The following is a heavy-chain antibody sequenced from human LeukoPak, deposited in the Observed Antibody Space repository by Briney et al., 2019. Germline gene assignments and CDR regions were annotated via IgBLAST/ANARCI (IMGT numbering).Heavy chain of an antibody. CDR1: GGSVSSGSYY. Sequence: KSSETLSLTCTVSGGSVSSGSYYWSWIRQPPGKGLEWIGYIYYSGSTNYNPSLKSRVTISVDTSKNQFSLKLSSVTAADTAVYYCARDNTMVREQYGMDVWGQGTTVTVSS. CDR2: IYYSGST. V-gene: IGHV4-61*01. CDR3: ARDNTMVREQYGMDV. D-gene: IGHD3-10*01. J-gene: IGHJ6*02.